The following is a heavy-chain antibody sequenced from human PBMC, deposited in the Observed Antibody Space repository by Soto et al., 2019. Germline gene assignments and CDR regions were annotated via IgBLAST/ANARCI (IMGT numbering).Heavy chain of an antibody. J-gene: IGHJ5*02. V-gene: IGHV3-13*01. CDR1: GFTFSSHD. CDR3: ARGGMLGVSWNWFDT. CDR2: IDSAGDA. D-gene: IGHD3-10*01. Sequence: EVQLVESGGGLVQPGGSLRLSCAASGFTFSSHDMHWVRQVTGKGLEWVSGIDSAGDAKYPASVKGRFTISRENAXXSLHLQMNSLRAGDTAVYYCARGGMLGVSWNWFDTWGQGTLVTVSS.